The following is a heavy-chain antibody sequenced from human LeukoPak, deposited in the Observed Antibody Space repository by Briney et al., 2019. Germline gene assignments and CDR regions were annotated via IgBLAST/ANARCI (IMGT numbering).Heavy chain of an antibody. CDR1: GFTFSSYA. CDR3: AKVAGDSSAWYTGSYFDY. J-gene: IGHJ4*02. Sequence: GGSLRLSCSVSGFTFSSYAMSWVRQAPGKGLEWVSVISGSDGSTYYTDSVKGRFTISRDNSKITLYLQMNSLRAEDTAVYYCAKVAGDSSAWYTGSYFDYWGQGTLVTVSS. CDR2: ISGSDGST. V-gene: IGHV3-23*01. D-gene: IGHD6-19*01.